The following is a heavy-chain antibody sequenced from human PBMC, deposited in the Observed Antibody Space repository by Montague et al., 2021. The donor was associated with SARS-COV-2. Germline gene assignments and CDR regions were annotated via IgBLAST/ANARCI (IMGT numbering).Heavy chain of an antibody. V-gene: IGHV4-61*01. Sequence: SETLSLTCTVSGXSVISDTYFWSWIRQPPGKGLEWIAYIYDSDTTNNSSSFWSRVSMSSDRSKNQFSLKLTSVTPADTAVYYCARAANILSGFYDHPFEYWGQGSLVTVSS. CDR2: IYDSDTT. J-gene: IGHJ4*02. D-gene: IGHD3-9*01. CDR1: GXSVISDTYF. CDR3: ARAANILSGFYDHPFEY.